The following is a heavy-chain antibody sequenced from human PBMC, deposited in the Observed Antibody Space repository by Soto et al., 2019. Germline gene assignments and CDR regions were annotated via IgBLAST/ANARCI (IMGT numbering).Heavy chain of an antibody. CDR3: ARGRGALELGRFDY. CDR1: GGSISSYY. CDR2: IYYSGST. V-gene: IGHV4-59*01. D-gene: IGHD1-7*01. Sequence: QVQLQESGPGLVKPSETLSRTCTVSGGSISSYYWSWIQQPPGKGLEWIGYIYYSGSTNYNPSLKSRVTISVDTSKNQFSLKLSSVTAADTAVYYCARGRGALELGRFDYWGQGTLVTVSS. J-gene: IGHJ4*02.